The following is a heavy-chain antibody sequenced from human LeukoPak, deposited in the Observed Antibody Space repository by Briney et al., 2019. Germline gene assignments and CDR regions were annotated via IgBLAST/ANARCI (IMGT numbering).Heavy chain of an antibody. CDR3: ARPRGSWFAFDL. D-gene: IGHD6-13*01. CDR2: IKQDGSEK. CDR1: GFTFSSYW. J-gene: IGHJ3*01. Sequence: PGGSLRLSCAASGFTFSSYWMSWVRQAPGKGLEWVANIKQDGSEKYYADSVKGRFTISRDNAKNSLSLQMKSLRAEDTAVYYCARPRGSWFAFDLWGQGTMVTVSS. V-gene: IGHV3-7*01.